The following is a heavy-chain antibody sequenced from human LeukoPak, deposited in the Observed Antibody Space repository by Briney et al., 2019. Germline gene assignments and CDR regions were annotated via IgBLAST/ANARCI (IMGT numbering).Heavy chain of an antibody. CDR2: IYYSEST. V-gene: IGHV4-39*07. J-gene: IGHJ4*02. CDR1: GGSISSSSYY. CDR3: ARSIAARPDVFDY. Sequence: SETLSLTCTLSGGSISSSSYYWGWVRPPPGKGLEWIVSIYYSESTYYNPSLKSRVTISVDTSKNQFSLKLSSVTAADTAVYYCARSIAARPDVFDYWGQGTLVTVSS. D-gene: IGHD6-6*01.